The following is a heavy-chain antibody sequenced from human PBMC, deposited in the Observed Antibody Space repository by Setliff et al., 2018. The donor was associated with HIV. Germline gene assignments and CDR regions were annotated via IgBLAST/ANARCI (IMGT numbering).Heavy chain of an antibody. CDR1: GGSITNFY. J-gene: IGHJ4*02. Sequence: PSETLSLTCNVSGGSITNFYWSWIRQPPGKGLEWIGYIYNPGSTNFNPSLQSRVSMSVDVSTNQFSLRLTSVTAADTAVYYCARLRLAVMMSLDHFDLWGQGTLVTVSS. CDR3: ARLRLAVMMSLDHFDL. CDR2: IYNPGST. V-gene: IGHV4-4*09. D-gene: IGHD3-16*01.